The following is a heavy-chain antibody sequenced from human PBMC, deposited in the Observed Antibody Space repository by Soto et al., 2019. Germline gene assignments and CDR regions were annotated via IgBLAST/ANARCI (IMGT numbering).Heavy chain of an antibody. CDR2: INDSGST. V-gene: IGHV4-34*01. D-gene: IGHD4-17*01. Sequence: QVQLQQWGAGLLKPSETLSLTCAVYGGAFSGYYWNWIRQPPGKGLDWIVEINDSGSTNYNPSLKSRVTISVDTSKNQFSLSLTSVTAADTAVYYCARCGDYVGGWYFDLWGRGTLVTVSS. CDR3: ARCGDYVGGWYFDL. CDR1: GGAFSGYY. J-gene: IGHJ2*01.